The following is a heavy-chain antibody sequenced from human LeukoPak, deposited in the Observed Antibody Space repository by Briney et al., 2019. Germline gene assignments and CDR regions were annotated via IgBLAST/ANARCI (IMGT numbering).Heavy chain of an antibody. CDR3: ARDEARRAAAGTVDY. D-gene: IGHD6-13*01. V-gene: IGHV3-11*01. CDR2: ISSSGSTI. J-gene: IGHJ4*02. Sequence: GGSLRLSCAASGFTFSDYYMSWIRQAPGRGLEWVSYISSSGSTIYYADSVKGRFTISRDNAKNSLYLQMNSLRAEDTAVYYCARDEARRAAAGTVDYWGQGTLVTVSS. CDR1: GFTFSDYY.